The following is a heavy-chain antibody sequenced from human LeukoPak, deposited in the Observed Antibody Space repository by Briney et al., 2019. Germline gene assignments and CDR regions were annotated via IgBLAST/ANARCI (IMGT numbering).Heavy chain of an antibody. D-gene: IGHD5-18*01. J-gene: IGHJ4*02. Sequence: ASVKVSCKASGYTFTGYYMHWVRQAPGQGLEWMGWINPNTGATNYAQKFQGRVTMTRDTSISAAYMELSRLRSDDTAVYYCARRGYSYGCYDYWGQGTLVIVSS. CDR1: GYTFTGYY. CDR3: ARRGYSYGCYDY. V-gene: IGHV1-2*02. CDR2: INPNTGAT.